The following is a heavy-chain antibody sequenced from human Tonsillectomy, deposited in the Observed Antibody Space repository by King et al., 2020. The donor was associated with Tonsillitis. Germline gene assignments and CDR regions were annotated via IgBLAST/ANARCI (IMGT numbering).Heavy chain of an antibody. J-gene: IGHJ4*02. CDR1: GYTFTNYG. D-gene: IGHD3-22*01. Sequence: QLVQSGAEVKKPGASVKVSCKASGYTFTNYGISWVRQAPGQGLEWMGWISASNGNTNYAQKLQGRVTVTTDISTSTAYMELGSLRSDDTAVYYCAVSSGYYGVWGQGTLVTVSS. CDR3: AVSSGYYGV. V-gene: IGHV1-18*01. CDR2: ISASNGNT.